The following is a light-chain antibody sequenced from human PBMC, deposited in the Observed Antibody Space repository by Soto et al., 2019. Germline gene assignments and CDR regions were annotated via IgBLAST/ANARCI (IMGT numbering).Light chain of an antibody. Sequence: EILMTQSPATLSVSAGERATLSCRASQSVSSNLAWYQQKPGQAPRLLIYGASTRATGIPARFSGSGSGTEFTLTSSSLQAEDVACYHCQHTCTAISFGEGTKVDIK. CDR2: GAS. CDR1: QSVSSN. CDR3: QHTCTAIS. J-gene: IGKJ4*01. V-gene: IGKV3-15*01.